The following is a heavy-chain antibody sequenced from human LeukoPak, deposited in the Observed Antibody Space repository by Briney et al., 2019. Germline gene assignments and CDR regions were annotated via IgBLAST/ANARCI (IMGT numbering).Heavy chain of an antibody. J-gene: IGHJ6*02. Sequence: GRSLRLSCAASGFTFSNYGMHWVRQAPGKGLEWVAVISYDESDIYYADSVKGRFTISRDNSKNTLYLQMNSLRPEDTAVYYCAKGVVAATNAAYYGMDVWGQGTTVTVSS. CDR2: ISYDESDI. CDR1: GFTFSNYG. CDR3: AKGVVAATNAAYYGMDV. V-gene: IGHV3-30*18. D-gene: IGHD2-15*01.